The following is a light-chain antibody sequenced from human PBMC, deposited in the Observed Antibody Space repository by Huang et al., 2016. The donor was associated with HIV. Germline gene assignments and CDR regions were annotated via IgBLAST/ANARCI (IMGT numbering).Light chain of an antibody. V-gene: IGKV3-11*01. J-gene: IGKJ4*01. CDR1: QGICDY. CDR3: QQRGNWPLT. Sequence: EIVLTQSPATLSLSPGDRATLSCGASQGICDYLAWYQHKPGQAPSFLIYGASKRATGIPARFSATGSGTNVTLIINSVEPDDFAVYYCQQRGNWPLTFGGGTKVDI. CDR2: GAS.